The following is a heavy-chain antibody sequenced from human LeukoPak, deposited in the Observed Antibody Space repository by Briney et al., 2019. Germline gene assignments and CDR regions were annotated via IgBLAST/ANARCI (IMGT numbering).Heavy chain of an antibody. J-gene: IGHJ6*02. CDR2: ISGSGGNT. CDR3: AKVSGRIQIWPQPFGDGMDV. CDR1: GFTFSTDV. D-gene: IGHD3-10*01. V-gene: IGHV3-23*01. Sequence: AGGSLRLSCAASGFTFSTDVMSWVRQAPGKGLECVSAISGSGGNTYYADSVKGRFTISRDNSKNMLYLQMNSLRAEDRAVYYCAKVSGRIQIWPQPFGDGMDVWGQGTTVTVSS.